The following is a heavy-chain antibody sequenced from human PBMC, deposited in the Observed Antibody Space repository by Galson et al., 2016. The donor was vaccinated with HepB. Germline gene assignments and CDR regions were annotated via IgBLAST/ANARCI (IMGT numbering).Heavy chain of an antibody. Sequence: PALVKPTQTLTLTCSFSGFSLTTRGMCVSWVRQPPGKALEYLARIDYDDDRYYTTSLKTTLTISKDTTKNQVVLTMTNVAPMDTATYYCAQMRVGDRSNPWYFEYWGQGTLVTVSA. CDR1: GFSLTTRGMC. CDR2: IDYDDDR. CDR3: AQMRVGDRSNPWYFEY. J-gene: IGHJ4*02. D-gene: IGHD5-24*01. V-gene: IGHV2-70*11.